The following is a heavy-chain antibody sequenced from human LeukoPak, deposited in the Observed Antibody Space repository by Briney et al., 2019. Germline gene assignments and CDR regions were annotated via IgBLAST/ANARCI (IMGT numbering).Heavy chain of an antibody. V-gene: IGHV3-23*01. CDR1: GFTFSSYA. J-gene: IGHJ4*02. CDR3: AKDQTRYYDSFDY. D-gene: IGHD3-22*01. Sequence: PGRSLRLSCAASGFTFSSYAMSWVRQAPGKGLEWVSAISGSGGSTYYADSVKGRFTISRDNSKNTLYLQMNGLRAEDTAVYYCAKDQTRYYDSFDYWGQGTLVTVSS. CDR2: ISGSGGST.